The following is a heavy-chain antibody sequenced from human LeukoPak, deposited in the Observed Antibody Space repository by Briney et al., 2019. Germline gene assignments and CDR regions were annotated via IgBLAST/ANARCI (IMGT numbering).Heavy chain of an antibody. CDR1: GFTFSSYG. J-gene: IGHJ6*02. V-gene: IGHV3-30*18. CDR3: AKDRIMGATSGTQNHYYYFGMDV. D-gene: IGHD6-13*01. CDR2: ISYDGSSK. Sequence: PGGSLRLSCAASGFTFSSYGMHWVRQAPGKGLEWVAVISYDGSSKYYGDSVKGRFTISRDNSKNTLYLQMNSLRAEDTAVYYCAKDRIMGATSGTQNHYYYFGMDVWGQGTTVTVSS.